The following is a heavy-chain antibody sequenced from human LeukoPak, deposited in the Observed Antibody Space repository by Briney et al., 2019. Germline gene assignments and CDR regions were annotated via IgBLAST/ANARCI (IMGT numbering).Heavy chain of an antibody. V-gene: IGHV1-2*02. J-gene: IGHJ4*02. CDR1: GYTSTGYY. D-gene: IGHD3-22*01. CDR2: INPNSGGT. CDR3: ARTYYHSSDYVRFDW. Sequence: GGSVRASYTSSGYTSTGYYIHWVRQAPGQGLEWMGWINPNSGGTNYAQKFQGRVTMTRDTSISTDYMELRRLRSDDTAVYYCARTYYHSSDYVRFDWGGEGPLVTVSS.